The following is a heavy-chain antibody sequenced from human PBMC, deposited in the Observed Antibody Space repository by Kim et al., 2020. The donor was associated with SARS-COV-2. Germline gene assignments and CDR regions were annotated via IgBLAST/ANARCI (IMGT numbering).Heavy chain of an antibody. V-gene: IGHV3-15*01. Sequence: GGSLRLSCAASGFTFSNAWMSWVRQAPGKGLEWVGRIKSKTDGGTTDYAAPVKGRFTISRDDSKNTLYLQMNSLKTEDTAVYYCTFEFRQQLVLGYYYYGMDVWGQGTTVTVSS. CDR1: GFTFSNAW. CDR2: IKSKTDGGTT. D-gene: IGHD6-13*01. CDR3: TFEFRQQLVLGYYYYGMDV. J-gene: IGHJ6*02.